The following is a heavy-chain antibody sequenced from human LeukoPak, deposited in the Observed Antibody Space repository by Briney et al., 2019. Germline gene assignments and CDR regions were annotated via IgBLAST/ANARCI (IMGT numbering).Heavy chain of an antibody. CDR3: ARLPLYYDSSFDI. V-gene: IGHV4-59*08. D-gene: IGHD3-22*01. Sequence: SETLSLTCTVSGGSISSYYWSWIRQPPGKGLEWIGYIYYGGSTNYNPSLKSRVTISVDTSKNQFSLKLSSVTAADTAVYYCARLPLYYDSSFDIWGQGTMVTVSS. CDR1: GGSISSYY. J-gene: IGHJ3*02. CDR2: IYYGGST.